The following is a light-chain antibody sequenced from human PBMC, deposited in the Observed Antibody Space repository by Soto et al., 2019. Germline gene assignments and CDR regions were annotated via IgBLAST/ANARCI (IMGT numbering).Light chain of an antibody. CDR2: GAS. V-gene: IGKV3-20*01. Sequence: EIVLTQSPNTLSLSPGERATLSCRASQSVSSDYLVWYQQKPGQAPRLLIYGASTRATGIPDRFSGSGSGTDFTLTISRLEPEDFAVYYCQQYNNWPLTFGGGTTVEIK. CDR1: QSVSSDY. J-gene: IGKJ4*01. CDR3: QQYNNWPLT.